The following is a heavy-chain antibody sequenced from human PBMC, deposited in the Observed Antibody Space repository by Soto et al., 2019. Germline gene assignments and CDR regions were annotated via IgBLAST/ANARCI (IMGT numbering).Heavy chain of an antibody. CDR3: ARHEGYYASSGEWVSGYFDY. D-gene: IGHD3-22*01. V-gene: IGHV1-69*01. Sequence: QVQLVQSGAEVKKPGSSVKVSCTASGGTFSSYAISWVRQAPGQVLEWMGGIIPIFGTANYAQKFQGRVTITADESTSTAYMELSSLRSEDTAVYYCARHEGYYASSGEWVSGYFDYWGQGTLVTVSS. J-gene: IGHJ4*02. CDR2: IIPIFGTA. CDR1: GGTFSSYA.